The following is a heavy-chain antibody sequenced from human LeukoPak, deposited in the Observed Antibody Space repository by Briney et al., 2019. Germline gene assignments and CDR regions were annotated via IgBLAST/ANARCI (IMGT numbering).Heavy chain of an antibody. CDR3: ARDTGTYYFGSGTHDAFDI. Sequence: SETLSLTCTVSGGPITSGSYLWGWIRQPPGKGLEWIGSLYYSGNSYYNPSLKSRLTISVDTSKNQFSLKLTSVTAADTAVYYCARDTGTYYFGSGTHDAFDIWGQGTMVTVSS. V-gene: IGHV4-39*01. CDR2: LYYSGNS. J-gene: IGHJ3*02. CDR1: GGPITSGSYL. D-gene: IGHD3-10*01.